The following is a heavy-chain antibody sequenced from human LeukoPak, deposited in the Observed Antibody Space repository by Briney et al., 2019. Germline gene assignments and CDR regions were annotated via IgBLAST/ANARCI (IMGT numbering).Heavy chain of an antibody. CDR2: IYYSGST. D-gene: IGHD2-2*01. CDR3: ARLGLYCSSTSCYGYGWDYFDY. J-gene: IGHJ4*02. V-gene: IGHV4-39*01. CDR1: GGSISNNNYY. Sequence: SETLSLTCTVSGGSISNNNYYWAWIRQPPGKGLECIGSIYYSGSTYYNPSLKSRVTISVDTSKNQFSLKLSSVTAADTAVYYCARLGLYCSSTSCYGYGWDYFDYWGQGTLVTVSS.